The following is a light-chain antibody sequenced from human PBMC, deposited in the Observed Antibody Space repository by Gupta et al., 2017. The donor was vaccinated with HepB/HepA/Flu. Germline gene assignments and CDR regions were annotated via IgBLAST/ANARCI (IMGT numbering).Light chain of an antibody. V-gene: IGLV7-43*01. CDR1: TGAVTSTYY. CDR2: KTN. CDR3: RGHCGGAWV. J-gene: IGLJ2*01. Sequence: VLPQEPSVTVSPAGTVTLTCASNTGAVTSTYYPSWFQKKPGQAPRQLIYKTNNKHSWTPARFSGCLLGDKAALTLSGALHEDEAEYYCRGHCGGAWVFGGGTKLTVL.